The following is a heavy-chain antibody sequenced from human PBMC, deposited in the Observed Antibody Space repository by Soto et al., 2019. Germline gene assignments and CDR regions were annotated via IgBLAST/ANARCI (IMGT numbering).Heavy chain of an antibody. J-gene: IGHJ6*02. CDR1: GGSFSGYY. D-gene: IGHD1-26*01. CDR2: INHSGST. V-gene: IGHV4-34*01. CDR3: ASTARVGYYYYYGMDV. Sequence: QVQLQQWGAGLLKPSETLSLTCAVYGGSFSGYYWSWIRQPPGKGLEWIGEINHSGSTNYNPSLKSRVTISVDTSKNQFSLKLSSVTAADTAVYYCASTARVGYYYYYGMDVWGQGTTVTVSS.